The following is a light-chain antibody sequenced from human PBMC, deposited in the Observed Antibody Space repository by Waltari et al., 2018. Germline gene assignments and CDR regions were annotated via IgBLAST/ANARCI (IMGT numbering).Light chain of an antibody. V-gene: IGLV3-19*01. J-gene: IGLJ2*01. CDR2: NKN. Sequence: QQKAGRAPSLLIDNKNIRPSGIPDRFAVSTSGDSASLTISGAQADDDADYDCHSREPTSNRVLFGGGTKLTVL. CDR3: HSREPTSNRVL.